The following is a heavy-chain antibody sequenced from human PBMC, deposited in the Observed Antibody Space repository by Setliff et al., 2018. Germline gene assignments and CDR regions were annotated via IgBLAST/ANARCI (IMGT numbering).Heavy chain of an antibody. V-gene: IGHV3-33*08. CDR1: GLTFSTYR. J-gene: IGHJ4*02. CDR3: ARDQGSYGYRAFDF. CDR2: LFNDGSST. Sequence: GGSLRLSCAASGLTFSTYRFHWVRQAPGKGLEWVAVLFNDGSSTSYADSVKGRFTISRDNAKNTLYLQMNSLRAEDTAVYYCARDQGSYGYRAFDFWGQGTLVTVSS. D-gene: IGHD5-18*01.